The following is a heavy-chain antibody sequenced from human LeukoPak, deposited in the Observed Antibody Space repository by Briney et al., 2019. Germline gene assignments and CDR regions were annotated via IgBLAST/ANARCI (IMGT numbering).Heavy chain of an antibody. D-gene: IGHD3-9*01. CDR1: GYTFTSYY. CDR3: ARTDPIRYLDWLSQSPFDY. Sequence: ASVKVSCKASGYTFTSYYMHWVRQAPGQGLEWMGIINPSGGSTSYAQKFQGRVTMTRDTSTSTVYMELSSLRSEDTAVYYCARTDPIRYLDWLSQSPFDYWGQGTLVTVSS. V-gene: IGHV1-46*01. CDR2: INPSGGST. J-gene: IGHJ4*02.